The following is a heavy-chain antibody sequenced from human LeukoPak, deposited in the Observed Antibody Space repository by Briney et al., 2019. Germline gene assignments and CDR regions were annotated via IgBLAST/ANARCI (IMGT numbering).Heavy chain of an antibody. D-gene: IGHD1-26*01. CDR2: IYYSGST. CDR1: DGSISSGSYY. Sequence: SETLSLTCTVSDGSISSGSYYWSWIRQPAGKGLEWIGSIYYSGSTYYNPSLKSRVTISVDTSKNQFSLKLTSVTAADTAVYYCARFNSGSYQHYFDYWGQGTLVTVSS. CDR3: ARFNSGSYQHYFDY. V-gene: IGHV4-39*07. J-gene: IGHJ4*02.